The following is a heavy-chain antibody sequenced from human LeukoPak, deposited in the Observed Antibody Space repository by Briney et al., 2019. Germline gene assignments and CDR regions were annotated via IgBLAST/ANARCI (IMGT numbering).Heavy chain of an antibody. Sequence: ASVKVSXKASGYTFTGYYMHWVRQAPGQGLEWMGRINPNSGGTNYAQKFQGRVTMTRDTSISTAYMELSRLRSDDTAVYYCARAGRYCSGGSCYYIYWGQGTLVTVSS. CDR1: GYTFTGYY. J-gene: IGHJ4*02. CDR2: INPNSGGT. D-gene: IGHD2-15*01. CDR3: ARAGRYCSGGSCYYIY. V-gene: IGHV1-2*06.